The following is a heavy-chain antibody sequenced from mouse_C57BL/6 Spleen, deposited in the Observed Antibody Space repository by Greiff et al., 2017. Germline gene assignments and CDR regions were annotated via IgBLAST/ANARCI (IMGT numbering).Heavy chain of an antibody. V-gene: IGHV1-69*01. CDR1: GYTFTSYW. J-gene: IGHJ3*01. D-gene: IGHD2-5*01. CDR3: ARTGYSNSGFAY. Sequence: QVQLQQPGAELVMPGASVKLSCKASGYTFTSYWMHWVKQRPGQGLEWIGEIDPSDSYTNYNQKFKGKSTLTVDKSSSTAYMQLSSLTSEDSAVYYCARTGYSNSGFAYWGQGTLVTVSA. CDR2: IDPSDSYT.